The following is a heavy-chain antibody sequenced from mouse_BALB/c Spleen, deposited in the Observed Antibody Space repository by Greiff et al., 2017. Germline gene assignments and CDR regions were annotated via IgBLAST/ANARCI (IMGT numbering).Heavy chain of an antibody. CDR3: ARSRRYDRSDY. V-gene: IGHV1-54*01. CDR1: GYAFTNYL. D-gene: IGHD2-14*01. J-gene: IGHJ2*01. CDR2: INPGSGGT. Sequence: QVHVKQSGAELVRPGTSVKVSCKASGYAFTNYLIEWVKQRPGQGLEWIGVINPGSGGTNYNEKFKGKATLTADKSSSTAYMQLSSLTSDDSAVYFGARSRRYDRSDYWGQGTTLTVSS.